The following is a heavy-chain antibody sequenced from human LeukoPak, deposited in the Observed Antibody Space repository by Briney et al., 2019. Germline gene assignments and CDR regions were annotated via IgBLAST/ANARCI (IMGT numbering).Heavy chain of an antibody. V-gene: IGHV3-74*01. D-gene: IGHD2-15*01. J-gene: IGHJ4*02. CDR1: GFPFSNYW. CDR3: ARDGGTSTPFDH. Sequence: GGSLRLSCAASGFPFSNYWIHWVRQAPGKGLVWVSRITNDESRTNYADSVNGRFTISRDNAKSTVYLQITGLTAEDTAVYYCARDGGTSTPFDHWGQGTLVTVSS. CDR2: ITNDESRT.